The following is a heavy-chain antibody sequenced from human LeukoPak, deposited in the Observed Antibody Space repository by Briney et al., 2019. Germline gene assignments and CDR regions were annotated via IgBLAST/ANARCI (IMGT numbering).Heavy chain of an antibody. V-gene: IGHV3-74*01. D-gene: IGHD2-15*01. J-gene: IGHJ4*02. CDR1: GFPFSNYW. CDR3: ARDGGTSTPFDH. Sequence: GGSLRLSCAASGFPFSNYWIHWVRQAPGKGLVWVSRITNDESRTNYADSVNGRFTISRDNAKSTVYLQITGLTAEDTAVYYCARDGGTSTPFDHWGQGTLVTVSS. CDR2: ITNDESRT.